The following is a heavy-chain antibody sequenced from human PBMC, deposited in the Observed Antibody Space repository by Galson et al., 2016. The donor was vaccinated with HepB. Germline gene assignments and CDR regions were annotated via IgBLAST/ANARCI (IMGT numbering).Heavy chain of an antibody. J-gene: IGHJ2*01. V-gene: IGHV4-61*08. Sequence: ETLSLTCTVSGGSLRSGGYFWSWIRQPPGKGLEWIGNIHYSGRTTYNPSLKSRVTISVDTSKNQFSLKLTSVTAADTALYYCARGSGYGYWYFDLWGRGTLVSVSS. CDR1: GGSLRSGGYF. CDR2: IHYSGRT. CDR3: ARGSGYGYWYFDL. D-gene: IGHD5-12*01.